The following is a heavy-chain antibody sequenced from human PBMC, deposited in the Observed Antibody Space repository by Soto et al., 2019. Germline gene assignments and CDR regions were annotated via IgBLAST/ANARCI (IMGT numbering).Heavy chain of an antibody. Sequence: QITLKESGPTLVKPTQTLTLTCTFSGFSLSTSGGGVGWIRQPPGKALEWLAIIYWDDDKRYIPSMTSSLTSTQDTSQNQVVITMTNMDPVDTATYHCAPRIDSSGIFDYWGQGTLVNVSS. CDR3: APRIDSSGIFDY. CDR1: GFSLSTSGGG. D-gene: IGHD3-22*01. J-gene: IGHJ4*02. CDR2: IYWDDDK. V-gene: IGHV2-5*02.